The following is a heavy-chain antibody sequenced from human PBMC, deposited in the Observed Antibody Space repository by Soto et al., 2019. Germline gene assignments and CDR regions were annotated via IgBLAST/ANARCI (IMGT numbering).Heavy chain of an antibody. CDR1: GFTFTSYA. CDR2: ISASGGTT. CDR3: AEAWGWFDP. Sequence: EVQLLESGGDLVHPGGSLSLSCAASGFTFTSYAMTWVRQAPEKGLEWVSSISASGGTTYYTDSVKGRFTISRDNSKNTLFLQRNSLRAEDTAVYYCAEAWGWFDPWGQGTLVTVSS. J-gene: IGHJ5*02. D-gene: IGHD3-16*01. V-gene: IGHV3-23*01.